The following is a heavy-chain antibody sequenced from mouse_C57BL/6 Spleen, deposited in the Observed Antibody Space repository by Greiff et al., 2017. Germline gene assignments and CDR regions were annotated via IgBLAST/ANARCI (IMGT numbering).Heavy chain of an antibody. CDR3: ARLTTVVAKYFDV. D-gene: IGHD1-1*01. J-gene: IGHJ1*03. CDR2: SDPSASYT. CDR1: GYTFTSYW. Sequence: QVQLQQPGAELVMPGASVKLSCKASGYTFTSYWMHWVKQRPGQGLEWIGESDPSASYTNYNQKFKGKSTLTVDKSSRTAYMQLSSLTSEDSAVYYCARLTTVVAKYFDVWGTGTTVTVSS. V-gene: IGHV1-69*01.